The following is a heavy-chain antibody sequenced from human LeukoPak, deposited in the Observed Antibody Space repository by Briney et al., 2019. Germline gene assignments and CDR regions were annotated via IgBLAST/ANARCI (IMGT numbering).Heavy chain of an antibody. J-gene: IGHJ3*02. CDR1: GFTFSRYS. V-gene: IGHV3-21*01. D-gene: IGHD1-26*01. Sequence: GGSLRLSCAASGFTFSRYSMNWVRQAPGKGLEWVSSISSSSSYIYYADSVKGRFTISRDNAKNSLYLQMNSLRAEDTAVYYCAGLGRAGDAFDIWGQGTMVTVSS. CDR2: ISSSSSYI. CDR3: AGLGRAGDAFDI.